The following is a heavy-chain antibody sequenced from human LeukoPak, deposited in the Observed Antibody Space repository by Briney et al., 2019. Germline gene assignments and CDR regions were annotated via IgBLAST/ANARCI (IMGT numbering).Heavy chain of an antibody. D-gene: IGHD2-2*01. CDR2: IYYSGST. V-gene: IGHV4-31*03. J-gene: IGHJ5*02. Sequence: SETLSLTCTVSGVSISSGGYYWSWIRQHPGKGLEWVGYIYYSGSTYYNPSLKSRVTISVDTSKNQFSLKLSSVTAADTAVYYCARGRVDCSSTSCYAADWFDPWGQGTLLTVSS. CDR1: GVSISSGGYY. CDR3: ARGRVDCSSTSCYAADWFDP.